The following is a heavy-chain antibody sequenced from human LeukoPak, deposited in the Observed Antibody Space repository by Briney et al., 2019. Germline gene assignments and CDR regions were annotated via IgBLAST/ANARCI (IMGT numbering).Heavy chain of an antibody. Sequence: SETLSLTCTVSGGSISSYYWSWIRQPPGKGLEWIGYIYYSGSTNYNPSLKSRVIISVDTSKNQFSLKLRSVTAADTAVYYCARSKDILTGYCFDYWGQGTLVTVSS. CDR2: IYYSGST. CDR1: GGSISSYY. CDR3: ARSKDILTGYCFDY. J-gene: IGHJ4*02. V-gene: IGHV4-59*01. D-gene: IGHD3-9*01.